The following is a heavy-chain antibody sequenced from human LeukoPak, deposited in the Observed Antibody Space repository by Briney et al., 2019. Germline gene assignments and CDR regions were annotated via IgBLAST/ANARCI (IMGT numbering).Heavy chain of an antibody. D-gene: IGHD2-8*02. Sequence: GASVKVSCKASGHTFTNYLLLWVRQAPGQGLEWVGRIIPDSGATNYAQKFRDRVTMTSDTATSTVYMELSSLRSEDTAVYHCVREESGGYFDYWGQGTLVSVSS. V-gene: IGHV1-46*01. J-gene: IGHJ4*02. CDR3: VREESGGYFDY. CDR1: GHTFTNYL. CDR2: IIPDSGAT.